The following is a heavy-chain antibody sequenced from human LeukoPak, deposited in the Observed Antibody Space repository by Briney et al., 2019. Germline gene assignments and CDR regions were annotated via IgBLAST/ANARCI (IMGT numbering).Heavy chain of an antibody. CDR1: DGSISSDHW. D-gene: IGHD5-18*01. CDR3: ARADTAMVPFDY. CDR2: IYHSGST. Sequence: SGTLSLTCSVSDGSISSDHWWNWVRQPPGKGLEWIGEIYHSGSTNYNPSLKSRVTISLDKSKNQFSLKLSSVTAADTAVYYCARADTAMVPFDYWGQGTLVTVSS. V-gene: IGHV4-4*02. J-gene: IGHJ4*02.